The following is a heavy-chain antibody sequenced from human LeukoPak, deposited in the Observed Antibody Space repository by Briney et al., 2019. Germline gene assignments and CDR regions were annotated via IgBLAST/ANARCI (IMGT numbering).Heavy chain of an antibody. Sequence: PGGSLRLSCAASGFTFDDYAMHWVRQGPGKGLEWVAGITWNSDTIGYGDSVKGRFTISRDNAKNSLYLQMNSLRAEDTAVYYCARDSGFGEGAFDIWGQGTMVTVSS. CDR1: GFTFDDYA. CDR3: ARDSGFGEGAFDI. D-gene: IGHD3-10*01. V-gene: IGHV3-9*01. CDR2: ITWNSDTI. J-gene: IGHJ3*02.